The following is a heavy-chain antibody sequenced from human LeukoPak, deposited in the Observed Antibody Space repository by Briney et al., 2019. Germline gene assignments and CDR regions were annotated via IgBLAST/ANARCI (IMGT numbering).Heavy chain of an antibody. CDR3: ARAAVLKTGYYYRHRFDP. V-gene: IGHV4-30-2*01. CDR1: GGSISSGGYS. CDR2: IYHSGST. D-gene: IGHD3-9*01. Sequence: PSETLSLTCAVSGGSISSGGYSWSWIRQPPGKGLEWIGYIYHSGSTNYNPSLKSRVTISVDTSKNQFSLKLSSVTAADTAVYYCARAAVLKTGYYYRHRFDPWGQGTLVTVSS. J-gene: IGHJ5*02.